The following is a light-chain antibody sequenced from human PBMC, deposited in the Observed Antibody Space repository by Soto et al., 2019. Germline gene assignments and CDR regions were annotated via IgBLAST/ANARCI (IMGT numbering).Light chain of an antibody. CDR3: QHRYNWLIT. CDR2: DAS. Sequence: EIVLTQSPATLSLSPGERATLSCRASQSVSSYLAWYQQKPGQAPRLLIYDASNRATGIPARFSGSGSGTDFTLTISRLEPEDFAVYYCQHRYNWLITFGQGTRLEIK. CDR1: QSVSSY. J-gene: IGKJ5*01. V-gene: IGKV3-11*01.